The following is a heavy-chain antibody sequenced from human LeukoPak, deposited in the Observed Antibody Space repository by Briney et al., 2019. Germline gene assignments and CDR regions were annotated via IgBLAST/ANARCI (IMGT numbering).Heavy chain of an antibody. D-gene: IGHD6-19*01. CDR2: ISAYNGNT. J-gene: IGHJ3*02. Sequence: ASVKVSCKASGGTFSSYAISWVRQAPGQGLEWMGWISAYNGNTNYAQKLQGRVTMTTDKSTSTAYMELSSLRSEDTAVYYCARGWYDSSGWYHAFDIWGQGTMVTVSS. CDR3: ARGWYDSSGWYHAFDI. V-gene: IGHV1-18*01. CDR1: GGTFSSYA.